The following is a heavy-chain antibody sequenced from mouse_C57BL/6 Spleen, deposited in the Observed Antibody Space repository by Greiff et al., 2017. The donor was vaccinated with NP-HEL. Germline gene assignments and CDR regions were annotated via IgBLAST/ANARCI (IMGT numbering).Heavy chain of an antibody. Sequence: VKLMESGAELVKPGASVKLSCKASGYTFTEYTIHWVKQRSGQGLEWIGWFYPGSGSIKYNEKFKDKATLTADNSSITVYMELSRLTSEDSAVYFCARHEDGGGAWFAYWGQGTLVTVSA. CDR3: ARHEDGGGAWFAY. CDR1: GYTFTEYT. J-gene: IGHJ3*01. V-gene: IGHV1-62-2*01. CDR2: FYPGSGSI.